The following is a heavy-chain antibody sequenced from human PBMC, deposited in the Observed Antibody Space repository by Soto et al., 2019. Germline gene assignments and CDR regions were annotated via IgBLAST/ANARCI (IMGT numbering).Heavy chain of an antibody. V-gene: IGHV4-59*01. D-gene: IGHD5-12*01. Sequence: SETLSLTCTVSGGSISSYYWSWIRQPPGKGLEWIGYIYYSGSTNYNPSLKSRVTISVDTSKNQFSLKLSSVTAADTAVYYCARAWVATTTFDYWGQGTMVTVXS. CDR2: IYYSGST. CDR1: GGSISSYY. J-gene: IGHJ4*02. CDR3: ARAWVATTTFDY.